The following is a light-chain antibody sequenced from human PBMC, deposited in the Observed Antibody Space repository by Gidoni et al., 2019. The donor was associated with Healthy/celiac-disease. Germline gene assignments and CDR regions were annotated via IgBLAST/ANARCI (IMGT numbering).Light chain of an antibody. V-gene: IGKV3-20*01. CDR3: QQYCSSPPWT. J-gene: IGKJ1*01. CDR2: GAS. CDR1: QSVSTSY. Sequence: PGPLSLSQGDRATLSCRASQSVSTSYLAWYQQKPGKAPRLLIYGASSRATGIPDRFSGSGSGTDFTLTISRLEPEDFAVYYCQQYCSSPPWTFGQGTKVEIK.